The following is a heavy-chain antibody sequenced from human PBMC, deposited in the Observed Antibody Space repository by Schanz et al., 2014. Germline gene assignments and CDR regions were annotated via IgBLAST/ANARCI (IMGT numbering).Heavy chain of an antibody. J-gene: IGHJ5*02. V-gene: IGHV4-59*08. CDR1: GDSISSSY. CDR2: IYYSGST. Sequence: QVQLQESGPGLVKPSETLSLTCTVSGDSISSSYWSWIRQPPGKGLEWIGHIYYSGSTNYNPSLTDGVTRSVDTSRKHFPVKLCSVTAADTAVYYCARHGKYSSSWFDIWGQGALVIVSS. CDR3: ARHGKYSSSWFDI. D-gene: IGHD6-13*01.